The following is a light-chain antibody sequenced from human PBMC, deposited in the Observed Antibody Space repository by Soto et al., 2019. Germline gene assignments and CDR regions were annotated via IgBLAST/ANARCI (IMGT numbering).Light chain of an antibody. CDR2: DVT. Sequence: QSVLTQPSSVSGSPGPSITISCPGTSSDVGAYNYVSWYQQHPGKAPRLMIYDVTSRPSGVSNRFSGSKSGNTASLTISGLQAEDEADSYCTSYKSGSTHVFGTGTKVTVL. V-gene: IGLV2-14*01. J-gene: IGLJ1*01. CDR1: SSDVGAYNY. CDR3: TSYKSGSTHV.